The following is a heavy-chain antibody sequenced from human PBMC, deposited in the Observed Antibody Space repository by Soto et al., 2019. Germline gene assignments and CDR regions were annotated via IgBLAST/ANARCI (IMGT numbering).Heavy chain of an antibody. J-gene: IGHJ4*02. V-gene: IGHV3-21*01. CDR3: ATRPPDETYYGVFDY. D-gene: IGHD3-10*01. CDR1: GFTFSSYS. Sequence: GGSLRLSCAASGFTFSSYSMHWVRQAPGKGLEWVSSISSRSRSIYYADSQKGRLSVSRDNTKNSLYLQMNNLRAEDTAVYYCATRPPDETYYGVFDYWGRGALVTVS. CDR2: ISSRSRSI.